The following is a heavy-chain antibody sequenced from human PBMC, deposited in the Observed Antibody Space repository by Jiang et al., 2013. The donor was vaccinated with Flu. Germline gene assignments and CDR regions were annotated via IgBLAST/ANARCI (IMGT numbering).Heavy chain of an antibody. CDR2: IWYDGSNK. Sequence: SLRLSCAASGFTFSSYGMHWVRQAPGKGLEWVAVIWYDGSNKYYADSVKGRFTISRDNSKNTLYLQMNSLRAEDTAVYYCARDAYYYDSSGYPPDYWGQGTLVTVSS. D-gene: IGHD3-22*01. J-gene: IGHJ4*02. CDR1: GFTFSSYG. V-gene: IGHV3-33*01. CDR3: ARDAYYYDSSGYPPDY.